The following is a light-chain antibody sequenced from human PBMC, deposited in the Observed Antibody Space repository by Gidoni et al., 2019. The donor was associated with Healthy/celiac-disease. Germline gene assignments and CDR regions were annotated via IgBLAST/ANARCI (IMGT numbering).Light chain of an antibody. J-gene: IGKJ1*01. V-gene: IGKV3-15*01. CDR1: QSVSSN. CDR2: GAS. CDR3: QQYNNWPTWT. Sequence: DIVMPQSPATLSVSPGERATLSCRASQSVSSNLAWYQQKPGQAPRLLIYGASTRATGIPARFSGSGSGTEFTLTISSLQSEDFAVYYCQQYNNWPTWTFGQGTKVEIK.